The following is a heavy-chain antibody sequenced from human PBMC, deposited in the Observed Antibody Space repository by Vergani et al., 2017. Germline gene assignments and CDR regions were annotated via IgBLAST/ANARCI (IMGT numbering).Heavy chain of an antibody. CDR2: IYYSGST. CDR1: GGSISSYY. V-gene: IGHV4-59*01. CDR3: ARVGSSQGTWFDP. Sequence: QVQLQESGPGLVKPSETLSLTCTVSGGSISSYYWSWIRQPPGKGLEWIGYIYYSGSTHYNPSLKSRVTISVDTSKNQFSLKLSSVTAADTAVYYCARVGSSQGTWFDPWGQGTLVTVSS. D-gene: IGHD6-13*01. J-gene: IGHJ5*02.